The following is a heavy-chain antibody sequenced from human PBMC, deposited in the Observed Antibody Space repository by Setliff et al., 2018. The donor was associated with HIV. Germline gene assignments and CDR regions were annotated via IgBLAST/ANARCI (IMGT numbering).Heavy chain of an antibody. CDR3: ARGGCSGGSCYSGAFEI. CDR2: IIPIVGIA. D-gene: IGHD2-15*01. V-gene: IGHV1-69*04. CDR1: GGTFSSYA. Sequence: GASVKVSCKASGGTFSSYAISWVRQAPGQGLQWMGRIIPIVGIANYVQKFQGRVTITADKSTSTVYMEFSSLRSEDTAVYYCARGGCSGGSCYSGAFEIWGQGTMVTVSS. J-gene: IGHJ3*02.